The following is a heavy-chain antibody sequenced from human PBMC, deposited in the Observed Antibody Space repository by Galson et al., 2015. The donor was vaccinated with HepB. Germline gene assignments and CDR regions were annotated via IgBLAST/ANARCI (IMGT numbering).Heavy chain of an antibody. V-gene: IGHV3-66*02. CDR1: GFTVSSNY. Sequence: SLRLSCAASGFTVSSNYMSWVRQAPGKGLEWVSVIYSGGSTYYADSVKGRFTITRDNTKNTLYHQMNSLRAEDTAVYYCASPGGGKIDWLLPHDYWGQGTLVTVSS. J-gene: IGHJ4*02. CDR2: IYSGGST. CDR3: ASPGGGKIDWLLPHDY. D-gene: IGHD3-9*01.